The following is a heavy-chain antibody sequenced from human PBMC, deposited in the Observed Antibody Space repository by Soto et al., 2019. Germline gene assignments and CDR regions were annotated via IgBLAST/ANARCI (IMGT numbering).Heavy chain of an antibody. CDR3: AREALRYFDWLPRYYFDY. V-gene: IGHV4-31*03. Sequence: PSETLSLTCTVSGGSISSGGYYWSWIRQDPGKGLEWIGYIYYSGSTYYNPSLKSRVTISVDTSKNQFSLKLSSVTAADTAVYYCAREALRYFDWLPRYYFDYWGQGTLVTVSS. D-gene: IGHD3-9*01. J-gene: IGHJ4*02. CDR1: GGSISSGGYY. CDR2: IYYSGST.